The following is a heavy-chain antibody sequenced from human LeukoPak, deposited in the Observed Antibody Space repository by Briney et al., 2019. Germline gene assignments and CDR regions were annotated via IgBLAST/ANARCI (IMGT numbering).Heavy chain of an antibody. CDR2: INPDTGGT. V-gene: IGHV1-2*02. J-gene: IGHJ6*02. CDR1: GYTFTVYY. Sequence: ASVKVSCKASGYTFTVYYVHWVRQAPGQGLEWMGWINPDTGGTHYAQKFQGRVTISRDTSSSTAYMELSRLISDDTAVYSCAKGGGKIIVFRWYGMDVWGQGTTVIVSS. CDR3: AKGGGKIIVFRWYGMDV. D-gene: IGHD3-22*01.